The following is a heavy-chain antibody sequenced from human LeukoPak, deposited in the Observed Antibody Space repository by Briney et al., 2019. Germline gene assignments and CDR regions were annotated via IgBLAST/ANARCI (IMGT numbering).Heavy chain of an antibody. CDR3: AELGITMIGGV. V-gene: IGHV3-23*01. CDR1: GFTFSTYD. Sequence: GGSLRLSCEASGFTFSTYDMSWVRQAPGKGLEWVSTISGTGVNTYYADSVKGRFTISRDNAKNSLYLQMNSLRAEDTAVYYCAELGITMIGGVWGKGTTVTISS. CDR2: ISGTGVNT. D-gene: IGHD3-10*02. J-gene: IGHJ6*04.